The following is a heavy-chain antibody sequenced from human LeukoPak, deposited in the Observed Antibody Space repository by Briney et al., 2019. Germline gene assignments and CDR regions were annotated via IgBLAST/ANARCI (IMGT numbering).Heavy chain of an antibody. J-gene: IGHJ4*02. CDR1: GFTFSSYA. CDR2: ISGTGGST. CDR3: TRETSSRYFDY. V-gene: IGHV3-23*01. Sequence: GGSLRLSCAASGFTFSSYAINWVRQAPGKGLEWVSGISGTGGSTHYADSVKGRFTISRDNSKNTLYLQMNSLRAEDTAVYYCTRETSSRYFDYWGQGTLVTVSS.